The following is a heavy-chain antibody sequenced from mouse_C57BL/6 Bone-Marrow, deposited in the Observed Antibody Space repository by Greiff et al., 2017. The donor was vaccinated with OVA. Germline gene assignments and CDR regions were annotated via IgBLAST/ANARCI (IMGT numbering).Heavy chain of an antibody. CDR1: GYTFTSYG. Sequence: VQLQQSGAELARPGASVKLSCKASGYTFTSYGISWVKQRTGQGLEWIGEIYPRSGNTYYNEKFKGKATLTADKSSSTAYMELRSLTSEDSAVYFCAREGYGGKFAYWGQGTLVTVSA. CDR2: IYPRSGNT. D-gene: IGHD2-2*01. V-gene: IGHV1-81*01. J-gene: IGHJ3*01. CDR3: AREGYGGKFAY.